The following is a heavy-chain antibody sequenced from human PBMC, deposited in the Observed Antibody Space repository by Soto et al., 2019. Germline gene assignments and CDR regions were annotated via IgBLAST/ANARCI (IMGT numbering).Heavy chain of an antibody. J-gene: IGHJ6*02. Sequence: GGSLRLSCAASGFTFSSYAMGWVRQAPGKGLEWVSGISGSGGSTYYADSVKGRFTISRDNSENTLYLQMNSLRAEDTAVYSCAKPPDYRSPPRGMDVWGQGTTVTVSS. CDR2: ISGSGGST. V-gene: IGHV3-23*01. CDR1: GFTFSSYA. D-gene: IGHD3-3*01. CDR3: AKPPDYRSPPRGMDV.